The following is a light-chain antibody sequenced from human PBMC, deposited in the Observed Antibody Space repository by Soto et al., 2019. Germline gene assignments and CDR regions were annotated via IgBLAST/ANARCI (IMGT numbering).Light chain of an antibody. CDR3: QQYGSSPT. CDR1: QSVSSSY. CDR2: GAS. Sequence: EIVLTQSSGTMSLSPGERTTLSCRASQSVSSSYLAWYQQKPGQAPRLLIYGASSRATGIPDRFSGSGSGTDFTLTISRLEPEDFAVYYCQQYGSSPTFGQGTRLEI. J-gene: IGKJ5*01. V-gene: IGKV3-20*01.